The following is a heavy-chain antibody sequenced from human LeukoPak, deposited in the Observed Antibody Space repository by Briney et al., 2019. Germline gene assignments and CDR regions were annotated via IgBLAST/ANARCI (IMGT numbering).Heavy chain of an antibody. J-gene: IGHJ4*02. D-gene: IGHD4-23*01. Sequence: GGSLRLSCAASGFSFSNFGMHWVRQAPGKGLEWVAVISYDGRNKYFADSVKGRLTISRDNSKNTVYLEMNSLRAEDTAVYYCARVPRWYVIDYWGQGTLVTVSS. CDR3: ARVPRWYVIDY. V-gene: IGHV3-30*03. CDR2: ISYDGRNK. CDR1: GFSFSNFG.